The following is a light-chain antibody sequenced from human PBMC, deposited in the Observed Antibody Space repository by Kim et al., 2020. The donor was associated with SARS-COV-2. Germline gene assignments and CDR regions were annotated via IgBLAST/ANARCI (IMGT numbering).Light chain of an antibody. J-gene: IGKJ4*01. CDR1: QSVGRN. Sequence: EIVMTQSPATLSVSPGERATLSCTASQSVGRNLAWYQQKPGQAPRLLIYGASTRATGFPARFSGSGSETEFTLTISSLQSEDFAVYYCQQYSQWPPLTFGGGTKLEI. CDR2: GAS. CDR3: QQYSQWPPLT. V-gene: IGKV3-15*01.